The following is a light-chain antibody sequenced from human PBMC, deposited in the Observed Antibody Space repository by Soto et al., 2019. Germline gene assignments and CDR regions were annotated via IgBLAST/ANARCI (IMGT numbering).Light chain of an antibody. CDR3: MQATLFPL. V-gene: IGKV2-24*01. J-gene: IGKJ1*01. CDR2: KIS. Sequence: DVAMTQTPLASPVTLGQPASISCRSSESLVNTDGNTYLSWLQQRPGQPPRLLIYKISNRFSGVPDRFSGTGSGTDFTLKISRVEAEDVGIYFCMQATLFPLFGQGTKVEIK. CDR1: ESLVNTDGNTY.